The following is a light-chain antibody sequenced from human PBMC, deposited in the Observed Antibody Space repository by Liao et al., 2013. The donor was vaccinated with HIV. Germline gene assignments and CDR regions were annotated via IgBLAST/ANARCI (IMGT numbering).Light chain of an antibody. CDR2: YDS. Sequence: SYVLTQPPSVSVAPGKTARITCGGNNIGSKSVYWYQQKPGQAPVLVIYYDSDRPSGIPERFSGSNSGNTATLTISRVEAGDEADYYCQVWDSSSNHVVFGGG. CDR1: NIGSKS. V-gene: IGLV3-21*04. CDR3: QVWDSSSNHVV. J-gene: IGLJ2*01.